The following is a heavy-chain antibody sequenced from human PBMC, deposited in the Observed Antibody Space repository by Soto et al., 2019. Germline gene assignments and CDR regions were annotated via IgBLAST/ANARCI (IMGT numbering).Heavy chain of an antibody. CDR1: GYTFTSYA. CDR2: INAGNGNT. Sequence: ASVKVSCKASGYTFTSYAMHWVRQAPGQRLEWMGWINAGNGNTKYSQKFQGRVTITRDTSASTAYMELSSLRSEDTAVDYCARDPSYYGMDVWGQGTTVTFSS. V-gene: IGHV1-3*01. CDR3: ARDPSYYGMDV. J-gene: IGHJ6*02.